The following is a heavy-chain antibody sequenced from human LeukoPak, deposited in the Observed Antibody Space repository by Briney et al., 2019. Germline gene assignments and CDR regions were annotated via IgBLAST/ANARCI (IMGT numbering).Heavy chain of an antibody. V-gene: IGHV1-2*02. CDR2: INLNSGVT. Sequence: ASVTVSCKAYGYTFTAYHFHWVRLAPGQGLEWMGWINLNSGVTRYAQKFQDRVTMTRDTSITTAYMELSRLRSDDMAVYYCARDETAATGIAMDVWGQGTTVTVSS. CDR1: GYTFTAYH. D-gene: IGHD6-13*01. J-gene: IGHJ6*02. CDR3: ARDETAATGIAMDV.